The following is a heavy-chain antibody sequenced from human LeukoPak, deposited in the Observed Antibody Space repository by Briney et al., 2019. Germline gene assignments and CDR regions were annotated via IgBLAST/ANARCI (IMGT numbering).Heavy chain of an antibody. V-gene: IGHV4-59*11. CDR1: GGSISSHY. CDR2: IYYTGST. Sequence: PETLSLTCTVSGGSISSHYWGWIRQPPGKGLEWIGYIYYTGSTNYNPSLKSRVTISVDTSKNQFSLKLSSVTAADTAVYYCARVVTGSVDYWGQGTLVTVSS. J-gene: IGHJ4*02. D-gene: IGHD1-26*01. CDR3: ARVVTGSVDY.